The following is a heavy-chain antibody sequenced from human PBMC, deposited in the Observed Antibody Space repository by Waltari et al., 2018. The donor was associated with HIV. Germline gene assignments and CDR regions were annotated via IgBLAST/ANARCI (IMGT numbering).Heavy chain of an antibody. CDR1: GFTFSSYA. D-gene: IGHD2-15*01. J-gene: IGHJ5*02. CDR3: ARDTGYCSFGSCSYNWLNP. CDR2: ISYDGSNK. Sequence: QVHPVESGGGVVQPGRSLRLSCAASGFTFSSYAIPWVRQAPGKGLEWVALISYDGSNKYYADSVKGRFTISRDNSKNTLYLQMNSLRAEDTSVYYCARDTGYCSFGSCSYNWLNPWGQGTLVSVSS. V-gene: IGHV3-30*01.